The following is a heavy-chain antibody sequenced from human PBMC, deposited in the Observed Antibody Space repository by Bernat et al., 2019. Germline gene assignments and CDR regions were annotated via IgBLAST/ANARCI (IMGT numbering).Heavy chain of an antibody. D-gene: IGHD2-2*01. J-gene: IGHJ6*02. CDR3: ARGTSSTSYGRGYYYYYGMDV. CDR2: ISSSSSYI. Sequence: EVQLVESGGGLVKPGGSLRLSCAASGFTFSSYSMNWVRQAPGKGLEWVSYISSSSSYIYYADSVKGRFTISRDNAKNSLYLQMNSLRAEDTAVYYCARGTSSTSYGRGYYYYYGMDVWGQGTTVTVSS. CDR1: GFTFSSYS. V-gene: IGHV3-21*05.